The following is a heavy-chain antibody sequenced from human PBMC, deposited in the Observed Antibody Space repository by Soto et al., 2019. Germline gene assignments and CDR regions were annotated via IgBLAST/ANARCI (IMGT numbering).Heavy chain of an antibody. D-gene: IGHD3-9*01. Sequence: SETLSLTCTVSGGSISSSSYYWGWIRQPPGKGLEWIGSIYYSGSTYYNPSLKSRVTISVDTSKNQFSLKLSSVTAADTAVYYCASPEAYDYDILTGYPSRGMDVWGKGTTVTVSS. CDR2: IYYSGST. V-gene: IGHV4-39*01. CDR1: GGSISSSSYY. CDR3: ASPEAYDYDILTGYPSRGMDV. J-gene: IGHJ6*04.